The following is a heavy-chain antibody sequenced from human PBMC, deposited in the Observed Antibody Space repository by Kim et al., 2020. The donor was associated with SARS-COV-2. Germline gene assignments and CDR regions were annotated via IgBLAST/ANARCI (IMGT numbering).Heavy chain of an antibody. CDR1: GFTFNGHW. CDR3: ARACNWLYNLLDY. D-gene: IGHD1-1*01. CDR2: IKTDGTST. Sequence: GGSLRLSCAASGFTFNGHWMHWVRQTPGKGLVWVSRIKTDGTSTNYADSVKGLFTISRDNAKNTLYLQMNSLIAEDTALYYCARACNWLYNLLDYWGRGT. V-gene: IGHV3-74*01. J-gene: IGHJ4*02.